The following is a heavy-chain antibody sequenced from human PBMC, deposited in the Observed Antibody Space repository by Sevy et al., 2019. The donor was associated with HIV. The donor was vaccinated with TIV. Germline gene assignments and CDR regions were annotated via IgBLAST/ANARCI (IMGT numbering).Heavy chain of an antibody. CDR2: ISPYNGNT. Sequence: ASVKVSCKASGYTFTSYGISWVRQAPGQGLEWMGWISPYNGNTNNAHKLQGRVTMTTDTSTSTAYMELRSLRSDDTAVYYGARVRHSSGYYFPLDYWGQGTLVTVSS. D-gene: IGHD3-22*01. J-gene: IGHJ4*02. V-gene: IGHV1-18*04. CDR3: ARVRHSSGYYFPLDY. CDR1: GYTFTSYG.